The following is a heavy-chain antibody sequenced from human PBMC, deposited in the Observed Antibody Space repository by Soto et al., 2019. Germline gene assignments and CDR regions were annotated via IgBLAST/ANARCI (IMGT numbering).Heavy chain of an antibody. J-gene: IGHJ4*02. Sequence: PGGSLRLSCAASGFTFSSYGMHWVRQAPGKGLEWVAVISYDGSNKYYADSVKGRFTISRDNSKNTLYLQMNSLRAEDTAVYYCAKDRGSSSSGRFLDYWGQGTLVTVSS. CDR2: ISYDGSNK. CDR3: AKDRGSSSSGRFLDY. CDR1: GFTFSSYG. V-gene: IGHV3-30*18. D-gene: IGHD6-6*01.